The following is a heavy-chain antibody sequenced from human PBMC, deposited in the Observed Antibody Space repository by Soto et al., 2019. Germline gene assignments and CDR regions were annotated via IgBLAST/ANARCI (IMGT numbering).Heavy chain of an antibody. CDR1: GGSINRSPNF. Sequence: QLQLQESGTGLVKPSETLSLTCTVSGGSINRSPNFWGWIRQPPGKGLEWFASIFYTGSTYYNPSLKSRATISGDTSKNSLSLKLSSVTASDTSVYSCARNFFGSATTSFDFWGQGTLVTVSS. V-gene: IGHV4-39*01. D-gene: IGHD6-19*01. CDR2: IFYTGST. CDR3: ARNFFGSATTSFDF. J-gene: IGHJ4*02.